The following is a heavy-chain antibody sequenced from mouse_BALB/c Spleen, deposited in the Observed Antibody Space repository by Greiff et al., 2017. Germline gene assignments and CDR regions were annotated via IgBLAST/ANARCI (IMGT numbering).Heavy chain of an antibody. Sequence: QVQLKESGAELARPGASVKMSCKASGYTFTSYTMHWVKQRPGQGLEWIGYINPSSGYTNYNQKFKDKATLTADKSSSTAYMQLSSLTSEDSAVYYCARSDGNYGAWFAYWGQGTLVTVSA. V-gene: IGHV1-4*01. CDR1: GYTFTSYT. CDR3: ARSDGNYGAWFAY. J-gene: IGHJ3*01. CDR2: INPSSGYT. D-gene: IGHD2-1*01.